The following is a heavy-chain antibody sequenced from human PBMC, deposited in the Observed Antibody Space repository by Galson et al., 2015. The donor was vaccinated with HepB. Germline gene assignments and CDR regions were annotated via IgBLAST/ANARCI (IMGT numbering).Heavy chain of an antibody. CDR1: GVSISSYY. D-gene: IGHD3-16*02. V-gene: IGHV4-59*08. J-gene: IGHJ4*02. Sequence: DTLSLTCSVSGVSISSYYWRWIRQPPGKGLEWIGYIYYSGSTNYNPSLKGRVTISVDTSKNQFSLKLSSVTAADTAVYYCARSYPNLDYWGQGTLDTVSS. CDR2: IYYSGST. CDR3: ARSYPNLDY.